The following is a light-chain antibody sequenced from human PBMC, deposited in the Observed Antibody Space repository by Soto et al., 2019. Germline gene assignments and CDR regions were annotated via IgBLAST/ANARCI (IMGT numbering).Light chain of an antibody. CDR2: DAS. Sequence: IVLKESTATLSLSPEEIATRSGKASQSVRTYLAWYQQRPGQAPRLLIYDASYRATDIPPRFSGSGSGTDFTLTISRLEPEDFAVYYCQQYGSSPPITFGQRRLLEVK. CDR3: QQYGSSPPIT. CDR1: QSVRTY. J-gene: IGKJ5*01. V-gene: IGKV3-20*01.